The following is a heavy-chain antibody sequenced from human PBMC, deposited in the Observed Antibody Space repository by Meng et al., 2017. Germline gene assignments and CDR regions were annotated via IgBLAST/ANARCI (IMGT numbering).Heavy chain of an antibody. CDR3: ARDVGGDYETLFDY. V-gene: IGHV4-61*01. CDR2: IVYSGST. CDR1: GGSVGIGNYY. J-gene: IGHJ4*02. D-gene: IGHD4-17*01. Sequence: HLREPGPGVGRPSETRSAPCTVFGGSVGIGNYYWSWIRQPPGKGLEWIGYIVYSGSTTYNPSLKTRVTISVDTSKNQFSLKLTSVTAADTAVYFCARDVGGDYETLFDYWGQGTLVTVSS.